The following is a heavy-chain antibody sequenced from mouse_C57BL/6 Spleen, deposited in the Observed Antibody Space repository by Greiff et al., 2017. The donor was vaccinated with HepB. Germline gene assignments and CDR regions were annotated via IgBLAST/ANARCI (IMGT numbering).Heavy chain of an antibody. CDR3: VPYGSSYGFAY. J-gene: IGHJ3*01. CDR2: ILPGSGST. CDR1: GYTFTGYW. D-gene: IGHD1-1*01. V-gene: IGHV1-9*01. Sequence: QVQLQQSGAELMKPGASVKLSCKASGYTFTGYWIEWVKQRPGHGLEWIGEILPGSGSTNYNEKFKGKATFTADTSSNAAYMQLSSLTTEDSAVYYCVPYGSSYGFAYWGQGTLVTVSA.